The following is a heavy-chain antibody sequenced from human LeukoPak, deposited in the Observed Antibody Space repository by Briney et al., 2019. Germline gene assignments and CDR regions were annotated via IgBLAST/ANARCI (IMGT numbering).Heavy chain of an antibody. CDR3: ASRNSFDSSGRGYYYYYGMDV. CDR2: FYHSGST. D-gene: IGHD3-22*01. CDR1: GGSISSSNW. V-gene: IGHV4-4*02. J-gene: IGHJ6*02. Sequence: SETLSLTCAVSGGSISSSNWWGWVRKPPGKGLEWIGEFYHSGSTNYNPSLKSRVTISVDKSKNQFSLKLSSVTAADTAVYYCASRNSFDSSGRGYYYYYGMDVWGQGTTVTVSS.